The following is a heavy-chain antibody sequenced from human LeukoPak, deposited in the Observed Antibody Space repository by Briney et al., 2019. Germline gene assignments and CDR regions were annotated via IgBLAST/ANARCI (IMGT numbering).Heavy chain of an antibody. J-gene: IGHJ5*02. V-gene: IGHV4-34*01. Sequence: PSETLSLTCAVSGGSFSGYYWSWIRQPPGKGLEWIGEINHSGSTNYNPSLKSRVTISVETSKNQFSLKLSSVTAADTAVYYCARGTIVGDPSYNWFDPWGQGPLVTVSS. D-gene: IGHD4-11*01. CDR2: INHSGST. CDR3: ARGTIVGDPSYNWFDP. CDR1: GGSFSGYY.